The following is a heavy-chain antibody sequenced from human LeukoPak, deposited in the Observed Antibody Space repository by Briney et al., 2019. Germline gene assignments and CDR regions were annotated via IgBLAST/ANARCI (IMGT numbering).Heavy chain of an antibody. CDR2: INWNGGST. V-gene: IGHV3-20*04. J-gene: IGHJ6*02. D-gene: IGHD3-10*01. CDR1: GFPFDDYG. CDR3: ARGYWRKADGTYYYYGRDF. Sequence: PGGSLRLSCAASGFPFDDYGMSWVRQAPGKGLERVSGINWNGGSTGYADSVKGRFTISRDNAKNSLYLQMNSLRAEDTALYYCARGYWRKADGTYYYYGRDFWGQGTTVTVSS.